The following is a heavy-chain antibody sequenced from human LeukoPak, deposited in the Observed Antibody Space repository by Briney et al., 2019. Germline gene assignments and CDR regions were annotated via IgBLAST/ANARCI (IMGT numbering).Heavy chain of an antibody. Sequence: GGSLRLSCAASGFTFSSYAMSWVRQAPGKGLEWVSAISGSGGSTYYADSVKGRFTISRDNSKNTLYLQMNSLRAEDTAVYYCARTSVYSSGWYAFDYWGQGTLVTVSS. CDR1: GFTFSSYA. D-gene: IGHD6-19*01. V-gene: IGHV3-23*01. CDR2: ISGSGGST. CDR3: ARTSVYSSGWYAFDY. J-gene: IGHJ4*02.